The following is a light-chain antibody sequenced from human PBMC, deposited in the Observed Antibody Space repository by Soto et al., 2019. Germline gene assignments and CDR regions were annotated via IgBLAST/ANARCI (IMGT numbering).Light chain of an antibody. CDR3: QQYDYLIT. CDR1: QSVKNN. V-gene: IGKV3-15*01. CDR2: DAS. Sequence: IVLTQSPGTLSLSPGERATLSCRASQSVKNNVAWYQQRPGQAPRLLIYDASTAATGIPGRFSGSGSGTEFTLTISSLQSEDSAVYYCQQYDYLITFGQGTRLEIK. J-gene: IGKJ5*01.